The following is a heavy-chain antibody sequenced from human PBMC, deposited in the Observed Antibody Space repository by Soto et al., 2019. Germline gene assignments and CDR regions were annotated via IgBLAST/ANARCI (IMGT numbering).Heavy chain of an antibody. CDR2: IYHSGST. V-gene: IGHV4-4*02. CDR1: GGSISSSNW. D-gene: IGHD2-15*01. J-gene: IGHJ4*01. CDR3: ARKGLVAATHAGLVY. Sequence: QVQLQESGPGLVKPSGTLSLTCAVSGGSISSSNWWSWVRQPPGKGLEWIGEIYHSGSTIYNPSLKSRVPISVDKSKNQFSLKLSSVTAADTAVYYCARKGLVAATHAGLVYWGQGTLVTVSS.